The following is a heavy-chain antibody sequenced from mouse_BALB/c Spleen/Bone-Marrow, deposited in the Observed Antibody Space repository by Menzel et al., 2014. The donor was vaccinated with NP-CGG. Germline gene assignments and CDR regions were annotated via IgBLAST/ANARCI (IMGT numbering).Heavy chain of an antibody. J-gene: IGHJ4*01. CDR1: GFAFSSYD. CDR2: ISSGGGRT. CDR3: SRHWRGIYYYAMDY. V-gene: IGHV5-12-1*01. D-gene: IGHD2-1*01. Sequence: DVQLVESGGGLVKPGGSLKLSCAASGFAFSSYDMSWVRQTPEKRLEWVAYISSGGGRTYYPDTVKGRATISRDNAKNTLYLQMISLKSEDTAMYYCSRHWRGIYYYAMDYWGQGTSVTVSS.